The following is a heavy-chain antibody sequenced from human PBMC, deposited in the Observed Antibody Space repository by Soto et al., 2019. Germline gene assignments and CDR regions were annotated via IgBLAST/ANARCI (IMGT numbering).Heavy chain of an antibody. CDR1: GFTFSSYW. Sequence: GSLRLSCAASGFTFSSYWMSWVRQAPGKGLEWVANIKQDGSEKYYVDSVKGRFTISRDNAKNSLYLQMNSLRAEDTAVYYCARDQSAYYDILTGYYTDGMDVWGQGTTVTVS. D-gene: IGHD3-9*01. J-gene: IGHJ6*02. V-gene: IGHV3-7*01. CDR3: ARDQSAYYDILTGYYTDGMDV. CDR2: IKQDGSEK.